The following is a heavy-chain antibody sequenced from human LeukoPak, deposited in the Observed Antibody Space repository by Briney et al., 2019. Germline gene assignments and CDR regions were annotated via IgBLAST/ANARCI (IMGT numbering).Heavy chain of an antibody. D-gene: IGHD5-24*01. Sequence: GGSLRLSCSASGFTFIYYAMHWVRQAPGKGLEYVSGISSNGGNTYYADSVKGRFTMSRANTNNTLYLQMSSLRAEDTALYYCVKDRGQSIETAGHFGSLGQGTLVTVSS. CDR1: GFTFIYYA. CDR3: VKDRGQSIETAGHFGS. CDR2: ISSNGGNT. V-gene: IGHV3-64D*06. J-gene: IGHJ4*02.